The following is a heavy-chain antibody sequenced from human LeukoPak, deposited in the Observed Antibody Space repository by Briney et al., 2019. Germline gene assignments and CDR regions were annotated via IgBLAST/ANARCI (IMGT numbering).Heavy chain of an antibody. D-gene: IGHD6-6*01. Sequence: GESLQISCKSSGSNFATSWIGWVRQLPGKGLECMGIIYPADSHARYSPSFQGQVTISADKSISTAYLQWSSLKASDTAMYYCARLKPRYSSSRLDYWGQGTLVTVSS. CDR2: IYPADSHA. CDR3: ARLKPRYSSSRLDY. CDR1: GSNFATSW. V-gene: IGHV5-51*01. J-gene: IGHJ4*02.